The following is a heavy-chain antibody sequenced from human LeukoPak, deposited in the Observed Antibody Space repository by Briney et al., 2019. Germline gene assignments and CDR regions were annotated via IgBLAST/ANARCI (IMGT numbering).Heavy chain of an antibody. D-gene: IGHD1-26*01. CDR1: GFTFTTNG. J-gene: IGHJ3*02. Sequence: SLRVSCKASGFTFTTNGASSVRQAPRQGLEWLAWISPYDGETNYTPDLQGRVTLSTDTSTSTAYMELTSRRSDDTAVYYCARLRGGIYSRRDAFDIWGQGTMVTVSS. CDR3: ARLRGGIYSRRDAFDI. CDR2: ISPYDGET. V-gene: IGHV1-18*04.